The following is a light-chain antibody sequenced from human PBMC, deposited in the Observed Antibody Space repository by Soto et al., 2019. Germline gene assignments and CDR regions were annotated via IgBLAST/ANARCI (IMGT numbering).Light chain of an antibody. CDR2: GNS. CDR3: QSYDSSLSGFVV. CDR1: SSNIGAGYD. J-gene: IGLJ2*01. Sequence: QTVVTQPPSVSGAPGQKVTISCTGSSSNIGAGYDVHWYQQLPGTAPKLLIYGNSNRPSGVPERFSGSKSGTSASLAITGLQAEDEADYYCQSYDSSLSGFVVFGGGTKVTVL. V-gene: IGLV1-40*01.